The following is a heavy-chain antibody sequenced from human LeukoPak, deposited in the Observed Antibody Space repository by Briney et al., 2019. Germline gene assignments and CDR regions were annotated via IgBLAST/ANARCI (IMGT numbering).Heavy chain of an antibody. CDR2: ISYDGSNK. V-gene: IGHV3-30-3*01. J-gene: IGHJ6*02. CDR3: ARGSRMATISSPHYYYYGMDV. Sequence: GRSLRLSCAASGFTFGSYAMHWVRQAPGKGLEGVAVISYDGSNKYYADSVKGRFTISRDNSKNTLYLQMNSLRAEDTAVYYCARGSRMATISSPHYYYYGMDVWGQGTTVTVSS. D-gene: IGHD5-24*01. CDR1: GFTFGSYA.